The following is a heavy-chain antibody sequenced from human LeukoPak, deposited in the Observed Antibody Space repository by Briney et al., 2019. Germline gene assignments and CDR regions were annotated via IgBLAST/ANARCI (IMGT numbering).Heavy chain of an antibody. V-gene: IGHV3-30-3*01. CDR1: GFTFSSYA. Sequence: GRSLRLSCAASGFTFSSYAMHWVRQAPGKGLEWVAVISYDGSNKYYADSVKGRFTISRDNSKNTLYLQMNSLRAEDTAVYYCARDSAMWGYSYGRYYFDYWGQGTLVTVSS. CDR2: ISYDGSNK. CDR3: ARDSAMWGYSYGRYYFDY. J-gene: IGHJ4*02. D-gene: IGHD5-18*01.